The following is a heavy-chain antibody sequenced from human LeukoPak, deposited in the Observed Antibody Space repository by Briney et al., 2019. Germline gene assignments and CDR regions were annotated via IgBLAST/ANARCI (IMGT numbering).Heavy chain of an antibody. D-gene: IGHD1-26*01. CDR3: ARHFWEGAVRGDPFDP. V-gene: IGHV4-39*01. Sequence: SETLSLTCTVSGGSISSSSYYWGWIRQPPGKGLEGIGRIYYSGSTYYNPSLKSRVTISVDTSKNQFSLKLSSVTAADTAVYYCARHFWEGAVRGDPFDPWGQGTLVTVSS. J-gene: IGHJ5*02. CDR1: GGSISSSSYY. CDR2: IYYSGST.